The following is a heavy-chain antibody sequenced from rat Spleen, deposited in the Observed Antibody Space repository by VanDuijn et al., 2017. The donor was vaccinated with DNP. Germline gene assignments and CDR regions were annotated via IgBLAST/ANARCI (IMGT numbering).Heavy chain of an antibody. CDR2: ITSSGGST. CDR3: ARVNNNLYYGMDA. CDR1: GFTFSDYN. J-gene: IGHJ4*01. D-gene: IGHD1-10*01. Sequence: EVQLVESGGGLVQPGRSLKLSCAASGFTFSDYNMAWVRQVPKKGLEWVATITSSGGSTYYPDSVKGRFTISRDNAKNTLSLQMNSLRSEDTATYYCARVNNNLYYGMDAWGQGTSVTVSS. V-gene: IGHV5-7*01.